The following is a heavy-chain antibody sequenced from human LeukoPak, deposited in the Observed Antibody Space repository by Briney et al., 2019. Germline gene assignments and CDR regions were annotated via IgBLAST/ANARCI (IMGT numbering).Heavy chain of an antibody. CDR2: IYYSGST. Sequence: SETLSLTCTVSGGSISSYYWSWIRQPPGKGLEWIGYIYYSGSTNYNPSLKSRVTISVDTSKNQFSLKLSSVTAADTAVYYCARSPMEAITRTYYFDSWGQGTLVTVSS. CDR1: GGSISSYY. V-gene: IGHV4-59*08. CDR3: ARSPMEAITRTYYFDS. D-gene: IGHD3-10*01. J-gene: IGHJ4*02.